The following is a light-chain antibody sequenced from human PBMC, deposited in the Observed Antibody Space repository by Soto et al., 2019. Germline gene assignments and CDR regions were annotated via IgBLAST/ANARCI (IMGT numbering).Light chain of an antibody. Sequence: DIQMTQSPSSLSASVGDRVTITCRASQSISSYLNWYQQKPGKAPKLLIYAASSLQSGVPSRFSGSGSGTDVTLTISSLQPEDFATYYCQQSYSTPPWTFGQGTQVEIK. J-gene: IGKJ1*01. V-gene: IGKV1-39*01. CDR1: QSISSY. CDR3: QQSYSTPPWT. CDR2: AAS.